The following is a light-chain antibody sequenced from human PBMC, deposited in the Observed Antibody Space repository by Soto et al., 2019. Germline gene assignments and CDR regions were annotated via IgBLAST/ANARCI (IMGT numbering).Light chain of an antibody. CDR3: RSYAGINNLGV. J-gene: IGLJ1*01. CDR1: SSDVGGYKY. Sequence: QSALTQPPSASGSPGQSVTISCTGTSSDVGGYKYVSWYQQHPGKAPKLMIFEVNKRPSGVHDRFSGSKSGNTASLTVSGLQAEDEADYYCRSYAGINNLGVFGTGTKVTVL. CDR2: EVN. V-gene: IGLV2-8*01.